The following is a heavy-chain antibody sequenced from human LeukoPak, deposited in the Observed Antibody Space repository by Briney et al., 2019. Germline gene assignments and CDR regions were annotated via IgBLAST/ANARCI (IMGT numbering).Heavy chain of an antibody. J-gene: IGHJ4*02. V-gene: IGHV3-23*01. CDR1: GFTFTNYA. Sequence: PGGSLRLSCAASGFTFTNYAMSWVRQAPGKGPEWVSAISASGGSTYYVDSVKGRFTISRDNSKNTLYLQMNSLRAEDTAVYYCVKDERGYSYGYFRGQGTLVTDSS. CDR2: ISASGGST. D-gene: IGHD5-18*01. CDR3: VKDERGYSYGYF.